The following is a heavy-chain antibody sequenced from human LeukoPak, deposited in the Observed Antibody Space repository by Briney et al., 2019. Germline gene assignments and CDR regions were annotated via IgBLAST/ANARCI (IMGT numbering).Heavy chain of an antibody. D-gene: IGHD1-26*01. V-gene: IGHV3-7*01. CDR1: GFSFRTYW. Sequence: GGSLRLSCEDSGFSFRTYWMSWVRQAPGKGLEWVANIKPDGGEKYYVDSVKGRFTISRDNAKNTLYLQMNSLGAGDTAVYYCTRGDFYVGAQDYWGQGTLVAVSS. CDR2: IKPDGGEK. CDR3: TRGDFYVGAQDY. J-gene: IGHJ4*02.